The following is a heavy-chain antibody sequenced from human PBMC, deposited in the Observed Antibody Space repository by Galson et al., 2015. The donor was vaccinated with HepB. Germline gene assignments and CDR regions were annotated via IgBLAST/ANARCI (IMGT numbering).Heavy chain of an antibody. CDR3: ARRGLPWHLDL. CDR1: GYSFTNYW. D-gene: IGHD1-26*01. CDR2: IYPGDSDT. V-gene: IGHV5-51*03. Sequence: QSGAEVKKPGECLKISCQGSGYSFTNYWIGWVRQMPGEGLEWMGMIYPGDSDTRYSPSFQGQVIMSVDKSISTAYLQWSSLKVSDTAIYYCARRGLPWHLDLWGRGTLVTVSS. J-gene: IGHJ2*01.